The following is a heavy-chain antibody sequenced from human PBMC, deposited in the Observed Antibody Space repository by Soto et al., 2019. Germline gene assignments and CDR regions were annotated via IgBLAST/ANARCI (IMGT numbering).Heavy chain of an antibody. Sequence: SVKVSCKDSGGTLNSYTISWVRQAPGQGLEWMGWISAYNGNTNYAQKLQGRVTMTTDTSTSTAYMELRSLRSDDTAVYYCARTYSPFDYWGQGTLVTVSS. CDR2: ISAYNGNT. D-gene: IGHD6-13*01. CDR3: ARTYSPFDY. V-gene: IGHV1-18*01. CDR1: GGTLNSYT. J-gene: IGHJ4*02.